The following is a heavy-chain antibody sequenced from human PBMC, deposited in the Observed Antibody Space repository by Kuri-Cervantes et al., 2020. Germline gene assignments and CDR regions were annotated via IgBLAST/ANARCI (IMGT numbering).Heavy chain of an antibody. Sequence: GESLKISCAASGFTFSSYGMHWVRQAPGKGLEWVAFIRYDGSNKYYADSVKGRFTISRDNSKNTLYLQMNSLRSEDTAVYYCAAGDLRFLEWVDYWGQGTLVTVSS. CDR3: AAGDLRFLEWVDY. CDR2: IRYDGSNK. D-gene: IGHD3-3*01. CDR1: GFTFSSYG. J-gene: IGHJ4*02. V-gene: IGHV3-30*02.